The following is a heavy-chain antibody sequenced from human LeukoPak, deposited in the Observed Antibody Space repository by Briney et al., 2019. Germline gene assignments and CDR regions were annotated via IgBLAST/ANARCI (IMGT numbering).Heavy chain of an antibody. CDR2: IIYDGSNK. J-gene: IGHJ4*01. CDR3: ARGVGETLSGWTLDY. Sequence: GGSLRLSCAASGFDFSSYAMHWVRQAPGKGLEWMAVIIYDGSNKNYADSVKGRFTISRDNSRNTLYMKMNSLRVEDTAVYYCARGVGETLSGWTLDYWGHGTLVTVSS. CDR1: GFDFSSYA. V-gene: IGHV3-30*04. D-gene: IGHD6-19*01.